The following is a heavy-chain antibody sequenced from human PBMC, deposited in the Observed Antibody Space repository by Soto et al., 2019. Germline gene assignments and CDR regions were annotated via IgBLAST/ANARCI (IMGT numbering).Heavy chain of an antibody. Sequence: QVQLQESGPGLVKPSETLSLTCTVSGGSIRSNYWSWMRQHPGKGLEWIGYIHYSGNSNYNPSLKSRVTISVDTSKNQISLKLSSVTAVDTAVYYCAREVELRATYFDYWGQGTLVTVSP. V-gene: IGHV4-59*01. CDR3: AREVELRATYFDY. CDR2: IHYSGNS. CDR1: GGSIRSNY. J-gene: IGHJ4*02. D-gene: IGHD1-7*01.